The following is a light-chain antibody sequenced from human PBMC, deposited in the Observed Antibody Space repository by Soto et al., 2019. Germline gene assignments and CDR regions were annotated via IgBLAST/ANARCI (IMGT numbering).Light chain of an antibody. CDR3: QQYNIWSLYT. V-gene: IGKV3-15*01. CDR2: GAA. Sequence: EIVMTQSPATLSLSPGDRATLSCRASQSVGSDLAWYQLKPGQAPRLLIYGAATRATGIPARFSGSGSRTEFSLTISSLQSEDFAVYYCQQYNIWSLYTFGQGTKLEIK. CDR1: QSVGSD. J-gene: IGKJ2*01.